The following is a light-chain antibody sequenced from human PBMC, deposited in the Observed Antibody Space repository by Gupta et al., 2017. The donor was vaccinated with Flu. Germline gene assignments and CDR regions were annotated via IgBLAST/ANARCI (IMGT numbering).Light chain of an antibody. CDR1: QSIGDY. V-gene: IGKV1-39*01. J-gene: IGKJ4*01. Sequence: DIQMTQSPSSLSASVGDRVTITCRASQSIGDYLSWYQHRPGKAPKLLIYGASSLQSGVPSRFSGSGSGTDFTLTISSLRPENFATYYCQHNDGTPLTFGGGTKVDI. CDR3: QHNDGTPLT. CDR2: GAS.